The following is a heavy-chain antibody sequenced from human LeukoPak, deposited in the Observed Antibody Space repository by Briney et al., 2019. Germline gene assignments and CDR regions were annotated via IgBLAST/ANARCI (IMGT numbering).Heavy chain of an antibody. CDR3: ARDATYGDLTFNFDY. CDR2: IIPIFGTA. CDR1: GGTFSSYA. Sequence: SVKVSCKASGGTFSSYAISWVRQAPGQGLEWMGGIIPIFGTANYAQKLQGRVTITADESTSTAYMELSSLRSEDTAVYYCARDATYGDLTFNFDYWGQGTLVTVSS. J-gene: IGHJ4*02. V-gene: IGHV1-69*13. D-gene: IGHD4-17*01.